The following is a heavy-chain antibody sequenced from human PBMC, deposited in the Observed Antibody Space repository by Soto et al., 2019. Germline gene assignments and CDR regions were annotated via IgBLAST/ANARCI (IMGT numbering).Heavy chain of an antibody. CDR2: IYPGDSDT. V-gene: IGHV5-51*01. CDR3: ARQVFYYDSSGYYYYFDY. J-gene: IGHJ4*02. Sequence: GESLKISCKGSGYSFTSYWIGWVRQMPGKGLEWMGIIYPGDSDTRYSPSFQGQVTISADKSISTAYLQWSSLKASDTAMYYCARQVFYYDSSGYYYYFDYWGQGTLVTSPQ. D-gene: IGHD3-22*01. CDR1: GYSFTSYW.